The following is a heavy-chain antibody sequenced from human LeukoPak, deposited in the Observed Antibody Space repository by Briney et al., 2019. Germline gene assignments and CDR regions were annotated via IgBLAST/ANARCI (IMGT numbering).Heavy chain of an antibody. CDR2: IYHSGST. V-gene: IGHV4-38-2*02. J-gene: IGHJ4*02. Sequence: SETLSLTCTVSGYSITSGYYWGWVRQPPGKGLEWIGIIYHSGSTYFNPSLKSRVTISFDTSKNQFSLKLSSVTAADTAVYYCARGRAFFDWGQGTLVTVSS. CDR3: ARGRAFFD. CDR1: GYSITSGYY. D-gene: IGHD3-3*02.